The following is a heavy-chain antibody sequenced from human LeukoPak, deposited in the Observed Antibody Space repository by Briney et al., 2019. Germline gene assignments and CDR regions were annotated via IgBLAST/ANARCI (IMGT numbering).Heavy chain of an antibody. D-gene: IGHD2-2*01. CDR2: IYTSGST. Sequence: PSETLSLTCTVSGGSISSGNYYWSWIRQPAGKGLEWIGRIYTSGSTNYNPSLKSRVTMSVDTSRNQFSLKLSSVTAADTAVYYCARLMEDIVVVPAADDAFDIWGQGTMVTVSS. CDR3: ARLMEDIVVVPAADDAFDI. CDR1: GGSISSGNYY. V-gene: IGHV4-61*02. J-gene: IGHJ3*02.